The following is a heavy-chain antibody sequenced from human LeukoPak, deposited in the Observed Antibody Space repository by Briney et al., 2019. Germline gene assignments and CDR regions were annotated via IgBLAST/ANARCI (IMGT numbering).Heavy chain of an antibody. Sequence: GGSLRLSCAASGFTFSSYAMSWVRQAPGKGLEWVSVIYTEDSIYYTDSVKGRFTISRDHFKNTLSLQMDSLRAEDTAVYYCVRNNGYGYFAYWGQGTLVTVSS. CDR2: IYTEDSI. V-gene: IGHV3-66*01. CDR1: GFTFSSYA. J-gene: IGHJ4*02. CDR3: VRNNGYGYFAY. D-gene: IGHD5-18*01.